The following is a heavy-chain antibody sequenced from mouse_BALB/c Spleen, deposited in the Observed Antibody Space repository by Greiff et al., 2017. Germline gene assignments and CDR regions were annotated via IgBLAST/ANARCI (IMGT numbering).Heavy chain of an antibody. Sequence: VQLQQSGAELAKPGASVKMSCKASGHTFTSYWMHWVKQRPGQGLEWIGYINPSTGYTEYNQKFKDKATLTADKSSSTAYMQLSSLTSEDSAVYYCARNYGGAMDYWGQGTSVTGSS. CDR1: GHTFTSYW. V-gene: IGHV1-7*01. J-gene: IGHJ4*01. CDR2: INPSTGYT. D-gene: IGHD1-1*01. CDR3: ARNYGGAMDY.